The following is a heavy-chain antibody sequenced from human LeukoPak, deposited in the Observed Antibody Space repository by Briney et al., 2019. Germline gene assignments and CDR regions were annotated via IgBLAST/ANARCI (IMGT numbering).Heavy chain of an antibody. CDR3: AGEGHYYDSSGYYYGGEDY. D-gene: IGHD3-22*01. J-gene: IGHJ4*02. CDR2: IYYSGNT. Sequence: SETLSLTCTVSGGSISNSNYYWGWIRQSPGKGLEWIGSIYYSGNTYYNPSLKGRVTISVDTSENQFSLKLSSVTAADTAVYYCAGEGHYYDSSGYYYGGEDYWGQGTLVTVSS. CDR1: GGSISNSNYY. V-gene: IGHV4-39*07.